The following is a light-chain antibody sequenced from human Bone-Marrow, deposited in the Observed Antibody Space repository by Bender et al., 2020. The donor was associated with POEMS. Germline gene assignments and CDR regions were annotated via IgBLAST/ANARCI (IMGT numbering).Light chain of an antibody. CDR3: SSYTGSSTVV. Sequence: QSALTQPASVSGSPGQSITISCTGTSSDIGTYNLVSWYQHYPGKAPKLIIYEVSQRPSGVPDRFSGSKSGNTASLTISGLQAEDEADYFCSSYTGSSTVVFGGGTKVTVL. V-gene: IGLV2-14*02. J-gene: IGLJ2*01. CDR2: EVS. CDR1: SSDIGTYNL.